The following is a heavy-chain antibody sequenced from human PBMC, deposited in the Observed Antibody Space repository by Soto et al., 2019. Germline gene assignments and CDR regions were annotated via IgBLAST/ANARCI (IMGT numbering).Heavy chain of an antibody. J-gene: IGHJ3*02. D-gene: IGHD3-3*01. Sequence: QVQLVQSGAEVKKPGASVKVSCKASGYTFTGYYMHWVRQAPGQGLEWMGWINPNSGGTNYAQKFQGWVTMTRDTSISTAYMELSRLRSDDTAVYYCARGGDVLRFLELLIREDAFDIWGQGTMVTVSS. CDR2: INPNSGGT. CDR3: ARGGDVLRFLELLIREDAFDI. CDR1: GYTFTGYY. V-gene: IGHV1-2*04.